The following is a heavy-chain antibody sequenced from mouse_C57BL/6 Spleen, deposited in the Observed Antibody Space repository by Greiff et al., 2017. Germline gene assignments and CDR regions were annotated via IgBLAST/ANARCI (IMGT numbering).Heavy chain of an antibody. CDR2: IYPGDGDT. CDR1: GYAFSSSW. Sequence: QVTLKESGPELVKPGASVKISCKASGYAFSSSWMNWVKQRPGKGLEWIGRIYPGDGDTNYNGKFKGKATLTADKSSSTAYMQLSSLTSEDSAVYFCARGFYGSSYFDYWGQGTTLTVSS. J-gene: IGHJ2*01. D-gene: IGHD1-1*01. V-gene: IGHV1-82*01. CDR3: ARGFYGSSYFDY.